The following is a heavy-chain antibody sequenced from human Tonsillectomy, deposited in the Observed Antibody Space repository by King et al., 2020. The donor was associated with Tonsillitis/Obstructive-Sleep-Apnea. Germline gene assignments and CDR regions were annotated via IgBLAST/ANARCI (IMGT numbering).Heavy chain of an antibody. D-gene: IGHD3-22*01. V-gene: IGHV1-18*01. J-gene: IGHJ4*02. CDR3: ARDSMSNSYDSSAYPTFTN. CDR2: ISPSNGDT. CDR1: GYTFTTYG. Sequence: VQLVESGAEVKKPGASVKVSCKASGYTFTTYGISWVRQAPGQGLEWMGWISPSNGDTNYAQKLQDRVTMSTGTSTSTAYMELRSLRSDDTAVYYCARDSMSNSYDSSAYPTFTNWGKGTLATVSS.